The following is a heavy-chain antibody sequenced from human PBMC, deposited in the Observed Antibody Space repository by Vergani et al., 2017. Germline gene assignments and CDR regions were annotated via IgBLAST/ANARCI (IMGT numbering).Heavy chain of an antibody. CDR1: GFTFSNAW. J-gene: IGHJ4*02. Sequence: EVQLVESGGGLVKPGGSLRLSCAASGFTFSNAWMSWVRQAPGKGLEWVGRIKSKTDGGTTDYAAPVKGRFTISRDDSKNTLYLQMNSLKTEHTAVYYCTTDRADIVGASRDYWGQGTLVTVSS. CDR3: TTDRADIVGASRDY. V-gene: IGHV3-15*01. D-gene: IGHD1-26*01. CDR2: IKSKTDGGTT.